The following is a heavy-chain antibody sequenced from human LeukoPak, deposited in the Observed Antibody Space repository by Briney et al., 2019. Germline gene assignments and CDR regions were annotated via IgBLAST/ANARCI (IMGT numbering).Heavy chain of an antibody. Sequence: ASVKVCCKASGYTFTSYDINWVRQASGQGLEWMGWMNPNSGNTGYAQKFQGRVTMTRKTSISTPYMELSSLRSEDTAVYYCARDLKHYYGSGSYLNYYYYMDVWGKGTTVTISS. J-gene: IGHJ6*03. CDR1: GYTFTSYD. V-gene: IGHV1-8*02. CDR3: ARDLKHYYGSGSYLNYYYYMDV. D-gene: IGHD3-10*01. CDR2: MNPNSGNT.